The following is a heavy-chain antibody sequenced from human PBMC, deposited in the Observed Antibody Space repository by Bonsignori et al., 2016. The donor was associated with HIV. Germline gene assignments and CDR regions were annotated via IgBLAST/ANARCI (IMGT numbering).Heavy chain of an antibody. CDR3: ASSLSRIVGVITPDAFNI. V-gene: IGHV4-39*07. Sequence: WIRQPPGKGLEWIGNIYYSGSSFYNPSLNSRVTISLDTSKNQFSLELISVTAADTAVYYCASSLSRIVGVITPDAFNIWGQGTMVTVSS. CDR2: IYYSGSS. D-gene: IGHD3-22*01. J-gene: IGHJ3*02.